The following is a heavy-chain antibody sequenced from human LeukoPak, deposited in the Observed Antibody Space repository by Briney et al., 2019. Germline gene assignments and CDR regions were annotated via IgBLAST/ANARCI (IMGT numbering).Heavy chain of an antibody. CDR1: GFTVSSNY. D-gene: IGHD2-2*01. CDR3: ARDGGYCSSTGCYDRLDS. Sequence: GGSLRLSCAASGFTVSSNYMSWVRQAPGKGLEWVSVIYSGGSTYYADSVKGRFTISRDNAKNSLHLQMNSLRAEDTAVYYCARDGGYCSSTGCYDRLDSWGQGTLVTVSS. J-gene: IGHJ4*02. CDR2: IYSGGST. V-gene: IGHV3-53*01.